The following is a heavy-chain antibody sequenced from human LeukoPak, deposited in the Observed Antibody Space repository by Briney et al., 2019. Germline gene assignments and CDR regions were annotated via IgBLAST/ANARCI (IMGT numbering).Heavy chain of an antibody. CDR2: ISAYNGNT. CDR1: GYTFTSYC. Sequence: ASVKVSCKASGYTFTSYCISWVRQAPGQGLEWMGWISAYNGNTNYAQKLQGRVTMTTDTSTSTAYMELRSLRSDDTAVYYCARLPLPDPDYYYYYMDVWGKGTTVTVSS. D-gene: IGHD1-14*01. J-gene: IGHJ6*03. CDR3: ARLPLPDPDYYYYYMDV. V-gene: IGHV1-18*01.